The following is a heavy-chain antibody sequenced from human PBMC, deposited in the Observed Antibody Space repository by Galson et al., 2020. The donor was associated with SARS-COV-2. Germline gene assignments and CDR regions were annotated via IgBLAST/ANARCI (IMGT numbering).Heavy chain of an antibody. CDR2: IYYSGST. CDR3: ATKLDTAMVHPFDY. J-gene: IGHJ4*02. Sequence: PSETLSLTCTVSGGSISSGGYYWSWIRQHPGKGLEWIGYIYYSGSTYYNPSLKSRVTISVDTSKNQFSLKLSSVTAADTAVYYCATKLDTAMVHPFDYWGQGTLVTVSS. V-gene: IGHV4-31*03. CDR1: GGSISSGGYY. D-gene: IGHD5-18*01.